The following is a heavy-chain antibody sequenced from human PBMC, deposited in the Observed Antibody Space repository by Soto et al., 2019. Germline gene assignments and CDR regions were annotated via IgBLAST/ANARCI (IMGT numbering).Heavy chain of an antibody. J-gene: IGHJ4*02. D-gene: IGHD6-19*01. CDR2: INGGNGNT. CDR3: ATYQWLLPHFDY. Sequence: GASVKVSCKASGYIFSSYAMHWVRQAPGQRLEWMGWINGGNGNTRYLQKFQGRVTITRDTSASTAYMELSSLRSEDTAVYYCATYQWLLPHFDYWGQGTLVTVSS. CDR1: GYIFSSYA. V-gene: IGHV1-3*01.